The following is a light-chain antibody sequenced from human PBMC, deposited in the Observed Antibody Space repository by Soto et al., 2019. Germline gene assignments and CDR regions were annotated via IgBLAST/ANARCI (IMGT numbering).Light chain of an antibody. CDR2: EVN. CDR1: ISDVGSYDL. Sequence: QSALTQPASVSGSPGQSITISCTGTISDVGSYDLVSWYQHHPGKAPKLMIFEVNKRPSGVSYRFSGSKSGNTASLTISGLQAEDEAYYYCSSYTSTNTPYVFGTGTKLTVL. CDR3: SSYTSTNTPYV. J-gene: IGLJ1*01. V-gene: IGLV2-23*02.